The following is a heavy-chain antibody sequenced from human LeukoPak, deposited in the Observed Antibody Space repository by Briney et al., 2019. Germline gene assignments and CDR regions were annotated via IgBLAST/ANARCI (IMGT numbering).Heavy chain of an antibody. CDR2: ISYDGSNK. J-gene: IGHJ4*02. D-gene: IGHD3-3*01. V-gene: IGHV3-30*01. Sequence: GRSLRLSCAASRFIFSSYAMHWVLQAPGKGLEWVAVISYDGSNKYYADSVKGRFTISRDNSKNTLYLQMNSLRAEDTAVYYCARDGGFLAWLSQAPFDYWGQGNLVTVSS. CDR1: RFIFSSYA. CDR3: ARDGGFLAWLSQAPFDY.